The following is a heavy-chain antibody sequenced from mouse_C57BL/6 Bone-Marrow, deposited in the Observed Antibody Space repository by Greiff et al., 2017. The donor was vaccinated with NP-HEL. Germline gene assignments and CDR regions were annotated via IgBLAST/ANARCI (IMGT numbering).Heavy chain of an antibody. CDR2: IDPANGNT. CDR1: GFNIKNTY. Sequence: EVKLQESVAELVRPGASVKLSCTASGFNIKNTYMHWVKQRPEQGLEWIGRIDPANGNTKYAPKFQGKATITADTSSNTAYLQLSSLTSEDTAIYYCARPHYYGSSYDGFAYWGQGTLVTVSA. CDR3: ARPHYYGSSYDGFAY. J-gene: IGHJ3*01. V-gene: IGHV14-3*01. D-gene: IGHD1-1*01.